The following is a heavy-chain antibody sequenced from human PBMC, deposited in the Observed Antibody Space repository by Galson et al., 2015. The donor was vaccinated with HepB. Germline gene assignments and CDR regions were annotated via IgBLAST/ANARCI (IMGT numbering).Heavy chain of an antibody. Sequence: SLRLSCAASGFSFSNYAMTWVRQAPGKGLEWVSGISASGDSTYYADSVKGRLTISRDNFRNTVSLQISSLRVEDTAVYSCAKGLRSWPAYYFDYWGQGTLVTVSS. V-gene: IGHV3-23*01. J-gene: IGHJ4*02. CDR3: AKGLRSWPAYYFDY. CDR1: GFSFSNYA. D-gene: IGHD6-13*01. CDR2: ISASGDST.